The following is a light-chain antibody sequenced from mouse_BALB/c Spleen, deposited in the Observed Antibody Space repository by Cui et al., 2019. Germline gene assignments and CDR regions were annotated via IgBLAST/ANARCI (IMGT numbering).Light chain of an antibody. CDR2: DTS. Sequence: QIVLTQSTAIMSESPGEKVTMTCSASSSVSYMYWYQQKPGSSPRLRIYDTSNRASGVPVRFSGSGSGTSYSLTISRMEAEDAATYYCQQWSSYPRTFGGGTKLEIK. CDR3: QQWSSYPRT. CDR1: SSVSY. V-gene: IGKV4-55*01. J-gene: IGKJ1*01.